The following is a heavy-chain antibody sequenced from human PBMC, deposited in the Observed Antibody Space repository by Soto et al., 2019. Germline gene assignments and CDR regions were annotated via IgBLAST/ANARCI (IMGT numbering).Heavy chain of an antibody. Sequence: QVQLVESGGGVVQPGRSLRLSCAASGFTFSSYGMHWVRQAPGKGLEWVAVISYDGSNKYYADSVKGRFTISRDNSKNTVYLQMNSLRAEDTAVYYCAPSITMIGIYDYWGQGTLVTVSS. CDR3: APSITMIGIYDY. J-gene: IGHJ4*02. CDR2: ISYDGSNK. V-gene: IGHV3-30*03. CDR1: GFTFSSYG. D-gene: IGHD3-22*01.